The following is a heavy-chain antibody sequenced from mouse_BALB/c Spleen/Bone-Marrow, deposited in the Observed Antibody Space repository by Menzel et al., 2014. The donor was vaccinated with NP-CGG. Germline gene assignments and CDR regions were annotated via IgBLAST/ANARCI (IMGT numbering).Heavy chain of an antibody. J-gene: IGHJ2*01. V-gene: IGHV7-3*02. D-gene: IGHD6-1*01. CDR2: IRNKANGYTT. Sequence: DVKLVESGGGLVQPGGSLRLSCTTSGFTFTNYFMTWVRQPPGKALEWLGFIRNKANGYTTEYNPSVKGRFTISGDNSQGIFYLQMNTLRAEDSAIYYCARDYNGYFDFWGQGTTLTVSS. CDR1: GFTFTNYF. CDR3: ARDYNGYFDF.